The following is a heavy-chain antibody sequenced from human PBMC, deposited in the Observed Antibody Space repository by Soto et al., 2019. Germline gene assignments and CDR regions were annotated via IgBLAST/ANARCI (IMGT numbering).Heavy chain of an antibody. J-gene: IGHJ1*01. CDR1: GFTFSNYG. CDR2: ISGSGGST. Sequence: GGSLRLSCAASGFTFSNYGMSWVRQAPGKGLEWVSVISGSGGSTYYADSVKSRFTLSRDNSKNTVYLQMNSLRAEDTAVYYCAKDSPVGVPLLRDLHDWGQGTLVTVSS. D-gene: IGHD2-15*01. V-gene: IGHV3-23*01. CDR3: AKDSPVGVPLLRDLHD.